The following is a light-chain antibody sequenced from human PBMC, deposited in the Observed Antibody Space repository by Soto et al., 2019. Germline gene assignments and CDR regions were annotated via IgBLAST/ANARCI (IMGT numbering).Light chain of an antibody. CDR1: QSVSSSY. V-gene: IGKV3-20*01. Sequence: IVLTQSPATLSLSPGERATLSCGASQSVSSSYLAWYQLKPGQAPRLLIYGAFSRATGIPDRFSGSGSGTDFTLTISRLEPEDFAAYYCQQYGNSIPITFGQGTRLEIK. CDR2: GAF. CDR3: QQYGNSIPIT. J-gene: IGKJ5*01.